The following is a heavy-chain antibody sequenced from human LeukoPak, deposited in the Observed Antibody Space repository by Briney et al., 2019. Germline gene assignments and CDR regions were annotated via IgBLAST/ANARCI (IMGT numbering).Heavy chain of an antibody. CDR3: ARALGPIRIPTNFDY. J-gene: IGHJ4*02. CDR1: GFTFSSYA. Sequence: GGSLRLSCAASGFTFSSYAMSWVRQAPGKGLEWVSAISGSGGSTYYADSVKGRFTISRDNSKNTLYLQMNSLRAEDTAVYFCARALGPIRIPTNFDYWGQGTLVTVSS. CDR2: ISGSGGST. V-gene: IGHV3-23*01. D-gene: IGHD2-2*02.